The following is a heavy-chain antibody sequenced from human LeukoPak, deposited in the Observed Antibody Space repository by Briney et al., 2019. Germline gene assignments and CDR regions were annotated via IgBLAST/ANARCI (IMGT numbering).Heavy chain of an antibody. D-gene: IGHD4-17*01. J-gene: IGHJ5*02. V-gene: IGHV4-61*02. Sequence: MTSQTLSLTCTVSGGSISSGNYCWNWIRQPAGKGLEWIGRIYTSGTTNYNPSLKSRVTISVDTSKNQFSLTLSSVTVADTAVYYCARMGTVTTKFAPWGQGTLVTVSS. CDR3: ARMGTVTTKFAP. CDR2: IYTSGTT. CDR1: GGSISSGNYC.